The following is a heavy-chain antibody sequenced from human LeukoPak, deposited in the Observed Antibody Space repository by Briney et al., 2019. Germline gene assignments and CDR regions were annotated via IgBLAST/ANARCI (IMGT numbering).Heavy chain of an antibody. CDR2: IRYDGGNK. CDR3: AKDTGGDSDY. CDR1: GFTFSSYG. D-gene: IGHD3-3*01. J-gene: IGHJ4*02. V-gene: IGHV3-30*02. Sequence: GGSLRLSCAASGFTFSSYGMHWVRQAPGKGLEWVAFIRYDGGNKYYADSVKGRFTISRDNSKNTLYLQMNSLRAEDTAVYYCAKDTGGDSDYWGQGTLVTVSS.